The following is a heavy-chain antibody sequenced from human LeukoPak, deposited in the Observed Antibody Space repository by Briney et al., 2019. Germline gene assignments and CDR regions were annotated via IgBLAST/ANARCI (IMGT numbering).Heavy chain of an antibody. CDR2: IIPILGIA. D-gene: IGHD3-22*01. V-gene: IGHV1-69*04. CDR3: ARVSDSSAYYDWFDP. Sequence: GASVKVSCKASGGTFSSYAISWVRQAPGQGLEWMGRIIPILGIANYAQKFQGRVTITADKSTSTAYMELSSLRSEDTAVYYCARVSDSSAYYDWFDPWGQGTLVTVSS. CDR1: GGTFSSYA. J-gene: IGHJ5*02.